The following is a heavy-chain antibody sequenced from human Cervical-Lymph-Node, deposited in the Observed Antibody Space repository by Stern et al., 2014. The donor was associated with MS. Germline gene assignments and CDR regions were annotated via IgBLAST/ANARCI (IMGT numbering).Heavy chain of an antibody. D-gene: IGHD6-19*01. Sequence: EVQLVESGGGLVQPGGSLRLSCEASGFSFSSYDMLWVRQAPGEGLEWGSSIGSAGDTYYFGSVKGRFTIAREDAKNSFFLQMNNLKVEDTAVYYCARGAYASGWYHYGMDVWGRGTAVTVAS. V-gene: IGHV3-13*01. CDR3: ARGAYASGWYHYGMDV. J-gene: IGHJ6*02. CDR2: IGSAGDT. CDR1: GFSFSSYD.